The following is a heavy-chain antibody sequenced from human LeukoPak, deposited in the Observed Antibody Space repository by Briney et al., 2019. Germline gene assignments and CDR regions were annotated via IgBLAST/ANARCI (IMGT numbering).Heavy chain of an antibody. CDR3: ARVGVEMATIGFDY. V-gene: IGHV1-46*01. CDR1: GGTFSSYA. D-gene: IGHD5-24*01. Sequence: VASVKVSCKASGGTFSSYAISWVRQAPGQGLEWMGIINPSGGSTSYAQKFQGRVTMTRDTSTSTVYMELSSLRSEDTAVYYCARVGVEMATIGFDYWGQGTLVTVSS. CDR2: INPSGGST. J-gene: IGHJ4*02.